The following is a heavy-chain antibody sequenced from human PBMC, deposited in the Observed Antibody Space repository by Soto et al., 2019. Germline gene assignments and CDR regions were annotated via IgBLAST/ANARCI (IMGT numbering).Heavy chain of an antibody. J-gene: IGHJ4*02. CDR2: IYYSGST. CDR3: ASARHDSLTGADDFDY. D-gene: IGHD3-9*01. CDR1: GGSISSSSYY. V-gene: IGHV4-39*01. Sequence: QLQLQESGPGLVKPSETLSLTCTVSGGSISSSSYYWGWIRQPPGKGLEWIGSIYYSGSTYYNPYLKSRVTISVDTSNNQFSLKLSSVTGADTAVYYCASARHDSLTGADDFDYWGQGTLVTVSS.